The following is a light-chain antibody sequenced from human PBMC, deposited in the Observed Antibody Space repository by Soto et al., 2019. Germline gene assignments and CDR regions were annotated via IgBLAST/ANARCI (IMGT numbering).Light chain of an antibody. V-gene: IGLV1-40*01. CDR1: SANIGAGYD. Sequence: QSVLTQPPSVSGAPGQRVTISCSGTSANIGAGYDVHWYQRLPGAAPKLLIYGGSNRPSGVPDRFSGSKSGTSASLVITGLQAEDEADYYCQSYENGLTFLFYVFGTGTKVTVL. CDR3: QSYENGLTFLFYV. CDR2: GGS. J-gene: IGLJ1*01.